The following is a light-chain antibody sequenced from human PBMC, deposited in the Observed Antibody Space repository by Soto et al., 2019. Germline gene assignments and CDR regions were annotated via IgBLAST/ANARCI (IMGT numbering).Light chain of an antibody. CDR1: SSDVGTYNL. J-gene: IGLJ2*01. CDR3: CSYAGSYTMV. Sequence: QSVLTQPASVSGSPGQSITISCTGTSSDVGTYNLVSWYQQHPGKAPKLMIYEGSKRPSGVSNRFSGSKSGNTASLTISGLQAEYEADYHCCSYAGSYTMVFGGGTKLTVL. V-gene: IGLV2-23*01. CDR2: EGS.